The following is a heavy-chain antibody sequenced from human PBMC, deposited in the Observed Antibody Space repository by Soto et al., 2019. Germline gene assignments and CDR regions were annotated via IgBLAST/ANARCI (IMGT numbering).Heavy chain of an antibody. D-gene: IGHD3-16*01. CDR1: AGSISAGDYC. J-gene: IGHJ5*02. CDR2: IYNTGNA. CDR3: ARGRYDTSFYYYGLSWFDP. V-gene: IGHV4-30-4*01. Sequence: QAQLQESGPRLVKPSQTLSLKCSVEAGSISAGDYCWSWIRQFPGRGLEWLASIYNTGNAYYNPSLKSRLSISGDPSKNEFSLKLTSVTAADSAVYHCARGRYDTSFYYYGLSWFDPWGQGILVTVSS.